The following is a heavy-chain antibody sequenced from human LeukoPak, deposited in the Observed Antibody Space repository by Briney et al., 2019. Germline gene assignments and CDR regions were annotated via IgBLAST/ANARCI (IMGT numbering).Heavy chain of an antibody. V-gene: IGHV4-59*01. CDR2: IYYSGST. D-gene: IGHD3-16*02. J-gene: IGHJ6*02. Sequence: PSETLSPTCTVSGGSISSYYWSWIRQPPGKGQEWIGYIYYSGSTNYNPSLKSRVTISVDTSKNQFSLKLSSVTAADTAVYYCAISRRSLTHYYYYGMDVWGQGTTVTVSS. CDR3: AISRRSLTHYYYYGMDV. CDR1: GGSISSYY.